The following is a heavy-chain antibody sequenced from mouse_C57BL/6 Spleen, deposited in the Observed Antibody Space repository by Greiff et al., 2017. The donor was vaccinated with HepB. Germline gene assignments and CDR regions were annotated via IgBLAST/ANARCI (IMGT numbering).Heavy chain of an antibody. V-gene: IGHV1-61*01. Sequence: VQLQQPGAELVRPGSSVKLSCKASGYTFTSYWMDWVKQRPGQGLEWIGNIYPSDSETHYNQKFKDKATLTVDKSSSTAYMQLSSLTSEDSAVYYCARGGYGNYDFDDWGQGTTLTVSS. CDR1: GYTFTSYW. D-gene: IGHD2-10*02. J-gene: IGHJ2*01. CDR2: IYPSDSET. CDR3: ARGGYGNYDFDD.